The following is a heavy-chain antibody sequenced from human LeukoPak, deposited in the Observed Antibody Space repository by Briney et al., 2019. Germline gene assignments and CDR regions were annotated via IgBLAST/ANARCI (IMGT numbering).Heavy chain of an antibody. V-gene: IGHV5-51*01. CDR1: GYSFTSYW. Sequence: GESLKISCKGSGYSFTSYWIGWVRQMPGKGLEWMGIIYPGDSDTRNSPSFQGQVTISADKSISTAYLQWSSLKASDTAMYYCVRGIAVAGTELGNWFDPWGQGTLVTVSS. CDR3: VRGIAVAGTELGNWFDP. J-gene: IGHJ5*02. D-gene: IGHD6-19*01. CDR2: IYPGDSDT.